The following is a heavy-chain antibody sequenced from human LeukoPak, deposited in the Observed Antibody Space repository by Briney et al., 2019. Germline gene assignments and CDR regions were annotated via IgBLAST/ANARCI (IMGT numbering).Heavy chain of an antibody. CDR1: GFTFSTYW. V-gene: IGHV3-74*01. CDR2: IDSDGSST. D-gene: IGHD5-24*01. Sequence: SGGSLRLSCAASGFTFSTYWMHWVRQAPGKGLVWVSRIDSDGSSTTYADSVKGRFTISRDNAKNTLYLQMNSLRAEDTAVYYCARGGWLQYGMDVWGQGTTVTVSS. CDR3: ARGGWLQYGMDV. J-gene: IGHJ6*02.